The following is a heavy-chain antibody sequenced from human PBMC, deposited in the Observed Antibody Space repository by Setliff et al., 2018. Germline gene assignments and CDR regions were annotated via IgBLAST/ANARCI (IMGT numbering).Heavy chain of an antibody. CDR1: GFTFSTYR. J-gene: IGHJ4*02. CDR2: ILDDGVKK. D-gene: IGHD2-15*01. Sequence: PGGYLRLSCAASGFTFSTYRMHWVRQAPGKGLEWVAVILDDGVKKYHADSVKGRFTISRDNSKNTLYLQMNSLRPEDTAVYYCARTCSGSGCYAGLESWGQGTPVTVSS. CDR3: ARTCSGSGCYAGLES. V-gene: IGHV3-30*03.